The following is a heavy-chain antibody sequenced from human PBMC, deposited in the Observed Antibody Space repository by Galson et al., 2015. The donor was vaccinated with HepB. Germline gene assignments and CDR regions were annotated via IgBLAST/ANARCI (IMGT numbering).Heavy chain of an antibody. V-gene: IGHV3-48*02. CDR3: ARVGGRIAAAPAFDI. CDR1: GFTFSSYS. Sequence: SLRLSCAASGFTFSSYSMNWVRQAPGKGLEWVSYISSSSSTIYYADSVKGRFTISRDNAKNSLYLQMNSLRDEDTAVYYCARVGGRIAAAPAFDIWGQGTMVTVSS. D-gene: IGHD6-13*01. J-gene: IGHJ3*02. CDR2: ISSSSSTI.